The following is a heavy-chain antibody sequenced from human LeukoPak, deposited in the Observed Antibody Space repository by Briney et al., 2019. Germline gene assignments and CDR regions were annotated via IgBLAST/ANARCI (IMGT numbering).Heavy chain of an antibody. V-gene: IGHV1-18*01. CDR1: GYTFDSYG. J-gene: IGHJ4*02. D-gene: IGHD2/OR15-2a*01. Sequence: ASVKVSCKTSGYTFDSYGISWVRQAPGQGLEWMAWITAYSGHIDYAQNLQGRVTVTTDTSTSTAYMELRSLRSDDTAVYYCARGGRTTAPDYWAREPWSPSPQ. CDR2: ITAYSGHI. CDR3: ARGGRTTAPDY.